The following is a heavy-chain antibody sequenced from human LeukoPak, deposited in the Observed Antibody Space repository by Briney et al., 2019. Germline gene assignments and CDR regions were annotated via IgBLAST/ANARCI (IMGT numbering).Heavy chain of an antibody. V-gene: IGHV3-53*01. CDR3: AKEHARRWLQSEFDY. Sequence: PGGSLRLSCAASGFTVSSNYMSWVRQAPGKGLEWVSVIYSGGSTYYADSVKGRFTISRDNSKNTLYLQMNSLRAEDTAVYYCAKEHARRWLQSEFDYWGQGTLVTVSS. D-gene: IGHD5-24*01. CDR2: IYSGGST. CDR1: GFTVSSNY. J-gene: IGHJ4*02.